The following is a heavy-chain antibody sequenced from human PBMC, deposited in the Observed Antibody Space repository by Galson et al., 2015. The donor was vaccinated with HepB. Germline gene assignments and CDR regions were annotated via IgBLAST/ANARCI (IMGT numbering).Heavy chain of an antibody. J-gene: IGHJ3*02. Sequence: QSGAEVKKPGESLRISCKGSGYSFTSYWISWVRQMPGKGLEWMGRIDPSDSYTNYSPSFQGHVTISADKSISTAYLQWSSLKASDTAMYYCARRLNLERRPRDAFDIWGQGTMVTVSS. D-gene: IGHD1-1*01. CDR2: IDPSDSYT. CDR3: ARRLNLERRPRDAFDI. V-gene: IGHV5-10-1*01. CDR1: GYSFTSYW.